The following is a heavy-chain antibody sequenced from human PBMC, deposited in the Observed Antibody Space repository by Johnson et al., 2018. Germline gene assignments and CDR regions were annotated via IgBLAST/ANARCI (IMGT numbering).Heavy chain of an antibody. Sequence: VQLVESGGSVVQPGRSLRLSCTASGFTFSSYGMHWVRQAPGQGLEWVASISSDGSNKNYADSVKDRFTISRDNSKNSLFLQMNSLRAEDTAVYYCAKAGYYDSSGYYYYFQHWGQGTLVTVSS. J-gene: IGHJ1*01. V-gene: IGHV3-30*18. CDR3: AKAGYYDSSGYYYYFQH. CDR2: ISSDGSNK. CDR1: GFTFSSYG. D-gene: IGHD3-22*01.